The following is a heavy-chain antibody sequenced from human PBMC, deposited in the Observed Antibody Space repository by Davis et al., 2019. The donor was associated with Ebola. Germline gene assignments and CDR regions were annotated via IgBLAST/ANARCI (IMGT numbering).Heavy chain of an antibody. CDR1: GGSFSGYY. CDR2: INHSGST. Sequence: MPSETLSLTCAVYGGSFSGYYWSWIRQPPGKGLEWIGEINHSGSTNYNPSLKSRVTISVDTSKNQFSLKPSSVTAADTAVYYCARGLRPPIVVVVAAPLSMDVWGQGTTVTVSS. CDR3: ARGLRPPIVVVVAAPLSMDV. V-gene: IGHV4-34*01. J-gene: IGHJ6*02. D-gene: IGHD2-15*01.